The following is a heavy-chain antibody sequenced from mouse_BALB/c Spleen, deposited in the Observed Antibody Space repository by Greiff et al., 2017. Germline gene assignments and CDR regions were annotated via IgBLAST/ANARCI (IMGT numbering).Heavy chain of an antibody. D-gene: IGHD1-1*01. CDR3: ASPHYYGSSYGYFDV. J-gene: IGHJ1*01. CDR2: ISYSGST. Sequence: EVQLQESGPGLVKPSQSLSLTCTVTGYSITSDYAWYWIRQFPGNKLEWMGYISYSGSTSYNPSLKSRISITRDTSKNQFFLQLNSVTTEDTATYYCASPHYYGSSYGYFDVWGAGTTVTVSS. CDR1: GYSITSDYA. V-gene: IGHV3-2*02.